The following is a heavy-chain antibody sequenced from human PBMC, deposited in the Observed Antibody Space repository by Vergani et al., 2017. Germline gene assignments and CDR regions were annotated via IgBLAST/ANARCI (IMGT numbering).Heavy chain of an antibody. CDR3: ARHDSGHYDSSYYGLDV. V-gene: IGHV4-4*07. J-gene: IGHJ6*02. CDR2: LWPSGST. Sequence: QVQMQESGPGLVKTSETLSLTCSASGAPISYWCWSWLRQPAGKGLEWIGRLWPSGSTYYNPSLKSRVSISVDTSKNQFSLKLSSVTAADSAVYYCARHDSGHYDSSYYGLDVWGQGTTVTVSS. CDR1: GAPISYWC. D-gene: IGHD3-16*01.